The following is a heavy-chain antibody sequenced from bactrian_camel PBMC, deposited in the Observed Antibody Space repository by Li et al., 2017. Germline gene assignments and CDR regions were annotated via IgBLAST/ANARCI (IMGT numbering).Heavy chain of an antibody. D-gene: IGHD2*01. J-gene: IGHJ6*01. CDR1: GYTYNRNC. V-gene: IGHV3S1*01. Sequence: HVQLVESGGGSVQAGGSLRLSCAASGYTYNRNCMAWFRQAPGKEREGVARIYTGSGNTYYADSVKGRFTISQDNAKNTVYPQMNSLKPEDTAMYYCAARGPYCYTKLSVRDFTYWGQGTQVTVS. CDR3: AARGPYCYTKLSVRDFTY. CDR2: IYTGSGNT.